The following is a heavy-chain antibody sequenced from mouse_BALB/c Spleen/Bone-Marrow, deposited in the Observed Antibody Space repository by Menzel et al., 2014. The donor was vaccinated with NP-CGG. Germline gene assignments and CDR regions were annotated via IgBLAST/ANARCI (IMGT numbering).Heavy chain of an antibody. Sequence: VQLQQSGAELAKPGASVKMSCKASGYTFTSYWMHWVKQRPGQGLEWFGYINHSTGYTEYNQKFKDKATLTADKSSSTAYMQLSSLTSEDSAVYYXARXGQLXLRKAWFAYWGQGTLVTVSA. CDR1: GYTFTSYW. D-gene: IGHD3-1*01. V-gene: IGHV1-7*01. J-gene: IGHJ3*01. CDR2: INHSTGYT. CDR3: ARXGQLXLRKAWFAY.